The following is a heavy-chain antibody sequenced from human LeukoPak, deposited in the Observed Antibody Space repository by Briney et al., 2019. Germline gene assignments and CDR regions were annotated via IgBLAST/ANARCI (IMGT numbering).Heavy chain of an antibody. D-gene: IGHD3-22*01. Sequence: GSLRLSCAASGFTFSSYAMHWVRQAPGKGLEWVAVISYDGSNKYYADSVKGRFTVSRDNSKNTLYLQMNSLRAEDTAVYYCARGVDYYENSGTIDYWGQGTLVTVSS. J-gene: IGHJ4*02. CDR3: ARGVDYYENSGTIDY. CDR2: ISYDGSNK. V-gene: IGHV3-30-3*01. CDR1: GFTFSSYA.